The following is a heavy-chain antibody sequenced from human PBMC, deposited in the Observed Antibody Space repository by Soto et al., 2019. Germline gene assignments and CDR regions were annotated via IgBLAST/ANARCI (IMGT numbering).Heavy chain of an antibody. Sequence: GWSLRLSCTASGFDFGDYYMSWIRQAPGKGLEWVSYIDSDDGTTYYTDSVKGRFTISRDNAKNSLYLQMNSLRVEDTALYYCVRPYYSSSWFPFDRWGQGTLVTVSS. V-gene: IGHV3-11*01. D-gene: IGHD6-13*01. CDR3: VRPYYSSSWFPFDR. CDR1: GFDFGDYY. J-gene: IGHJ4*02. CDR2: IDSDDGTT.